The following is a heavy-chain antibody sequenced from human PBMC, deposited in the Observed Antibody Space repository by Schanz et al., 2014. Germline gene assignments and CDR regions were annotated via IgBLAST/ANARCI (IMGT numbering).Heavy chain of an antibody. J-gene: IGHJ4*02. Sequence: VQLVESGGGLVQPGGSLRLSCAASGFTFSSYAMSWVRQAPGKGLEWVSGITGASDHIDYAESVKGRFTISRDNSKNTLYLQMDSLRAEDTAVYFCAKKVPAYNPFDSWGQGTLVTASS. CDR3: AKKVPAYNPFDS. CDR1: GFTFSSYA. V-gene: IGHV3-23*04. CDR2: ITGASDHI. D-gene: IGHD1-1*01.